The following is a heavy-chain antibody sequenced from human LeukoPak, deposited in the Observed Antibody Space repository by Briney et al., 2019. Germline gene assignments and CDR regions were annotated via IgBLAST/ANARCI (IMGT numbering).Heavy chain of an antibody. J-gene: IGHJ6*02. Sequence: PGGSLRLSCAASGFTVSSNYMSWVRQAPGRGLEWVSVIYSGGSTYYADSVKGRFTISRDNSKNTLFLQMNSLRAGDTGVYYCARDMGEPVYGMDVWGPGTTVTASS. D-gene: IGHD1-26*01. V-gene: IGHV3-66*01. CDR1: GFTVSSNY. CDR3: ARDMGEPVYGMDV. CDR2: IYSGGST.